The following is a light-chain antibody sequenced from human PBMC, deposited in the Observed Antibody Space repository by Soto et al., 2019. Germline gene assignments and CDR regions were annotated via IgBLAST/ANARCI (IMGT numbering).Light chain of an antibody. J-gene: IGKJ2*01. CDR3: QQYNSYPYT. CDR2: DAS. CDR1: QSISSW. V-gene: IGKV1-5*01. Sequence: DIQMTQSPSTLSASVGDRVTITCRASQSISSWLAWYQQKPGKAPKLLIYDASSLESGVPSRFSGSGSGTEFTLTISSLQPDDFAIYYCQQYNSYPYTFGQGTKLEIK.